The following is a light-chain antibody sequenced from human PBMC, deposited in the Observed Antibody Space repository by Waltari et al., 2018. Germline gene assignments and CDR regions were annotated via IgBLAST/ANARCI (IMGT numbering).Light chain of an antibody. CDR2: DVT. J-gene: IGLJ2*01. CDR3: SSYKSGSILL. Sequence: QSALTQPASVSGSPGQPITVSCTGSSSDIGAYNYVPWYHQHPGKAPKLLIFDVTKGPSGVSNRFSGAKSGNTASLTISGLQAEDEADYYCSSYKSGSILLFGGGTKVTVL. V-gene: IGLV2-14*01. CDR1: SSDIGAYNY.